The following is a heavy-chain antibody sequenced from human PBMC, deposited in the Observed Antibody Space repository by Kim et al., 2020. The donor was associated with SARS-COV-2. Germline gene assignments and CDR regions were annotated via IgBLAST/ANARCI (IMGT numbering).Heavy chain of an antibody. CDR3: ARDGSLAYCGGDCYRGGYFDL. CDR2: IYHSGST. V-gene: IGHV4-4*02. J-gene: IGHJ2*01. CDR1: GGSISSSNW. D-gene: IGHD2-21*02. Sequence: SETLSLTCAVSGGSISSSNWWSWVRQPPGKGLEWIGEIYHSGSTNYNPSLKSRVTISVDKSKNQFSLKLSSVTAADTAVYYCARDGSLAYCGGDCYRGGYFDLWGRGTLVTVSS.